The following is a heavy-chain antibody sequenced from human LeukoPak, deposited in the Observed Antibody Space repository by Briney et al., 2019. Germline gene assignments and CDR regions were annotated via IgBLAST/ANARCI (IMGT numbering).Heavy chain of an antibody. CDR3: ARVMFTRPTTVPRGVPYYYYYYMDV. V-gene: IGHV4-39*07. D-gene: IGHD4-17*01. CDR2: ISCSGGT. Sequence: SETLSLTCTVSGGSISSCTYSWGWLRQPPGKGLEWIGSISCSGGTYYNPSLKSRVTISVDTSKNQFSLKLSSVTAADAAVYYCARVMFTRPTTVPRGVPYYYYYYMDVWGKGTTVTVSS. J-gene: IGHJ6*03. CDR1: GGSISSCTYS.